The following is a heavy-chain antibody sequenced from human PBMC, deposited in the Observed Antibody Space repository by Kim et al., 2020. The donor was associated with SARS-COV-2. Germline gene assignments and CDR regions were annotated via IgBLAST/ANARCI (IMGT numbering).Heavy chain of an antibody. V-gene: IGHV5-10-1*01. Sequence: NDSPSFQGHVTISADKAISTAHLQWSSLKASDTAMYYCARAEGYYYGMDVWGQGTTVTVSS. CDR3: ARAEGYYYGMDV. J-gene: IGHJ6*02.